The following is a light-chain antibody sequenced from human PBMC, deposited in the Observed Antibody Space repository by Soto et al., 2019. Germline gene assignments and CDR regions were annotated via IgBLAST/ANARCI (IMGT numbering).Light chain of an antibody. Sequence: QSVTISCTGSSSNIGAGYDVHWYQQLPVTAPKLLIYGNSNRPSGLPDRFSGSKSGTSASLAITGVQAEDEADYYCQSYDSSLSVVFGGGTKVTVL. J-gene: IGLJ3*02. CDR1: SSNIGAGYD. CDR2: GNS. V-gene: IGLV1-40*01. CDR3: QSYDSSLSVV.